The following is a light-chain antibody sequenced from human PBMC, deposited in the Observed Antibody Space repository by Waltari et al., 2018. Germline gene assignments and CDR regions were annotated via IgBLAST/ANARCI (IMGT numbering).Light chain of an antibody. V-gene: IGLV2-14*03. CDR1: SSHLGTYNY. Sequence: QSALTHPSSVSGSPGQSITVSCTGTSSHLGTYNYVSCYQQHPGKAPKLMIYDVSSRPSGVSNRFSGSKSGNTASLTISGLQAEDEADYYCDSKSSSSPHVFGTGTKVTVL. CDR3: DSKSSSSPHV. J-gene: IGLJ1*01. CDR2: DVS.